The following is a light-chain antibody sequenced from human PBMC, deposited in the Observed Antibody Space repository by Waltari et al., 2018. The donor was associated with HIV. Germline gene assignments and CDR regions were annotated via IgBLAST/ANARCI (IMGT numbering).Light chain of an antibody. V-gene: IGLV2-14*01. Sequence: QSALTQPASASGSPGQSITISCTGTRSDVGGYNYVPWYQQHPGKAPKLMIYDVSNRPSGVSNRFSGSKSGNTASLTISGLQAEDEADYYCSSYTSSSPWVFGGGTKLTVL. CDR1: RSDVGGYNY. J-gene: IGLJ3*02. CDR3: SSYTSSSPWV. CDR2: DVS.